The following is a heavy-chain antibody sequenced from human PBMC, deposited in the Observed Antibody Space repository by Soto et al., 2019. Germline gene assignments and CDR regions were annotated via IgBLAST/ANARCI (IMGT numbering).Heavy chain of an antibody. D-gene: IGHD5-18*01. CDR2: IDTANGNT. V-gene: IGHV1-3*04. CDR3: ARDWLPRAPGNWFGP. J-gene: IGHJ5*02. CDR1: GYTFSNYA. Sequence: QVQLAQSGAEVKKPGASVKISCKASGYTFSNYAMNWVRQAPGQRLEWMGWIDTANGNTKYSQKFQGRVSIIGDTSASTVYMELTSLISEDTAVYYCARDWLPRAPGNWFGPWGQGTLVTVSS.